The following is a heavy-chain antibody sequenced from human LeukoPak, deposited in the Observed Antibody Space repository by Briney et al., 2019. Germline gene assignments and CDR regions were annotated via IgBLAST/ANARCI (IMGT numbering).Heavy chain of an antibody. CDR1: GLTCSTYS. CDR3: ARAAQPGFDP. D-gene: IGHD1-14*01. V-gene: IGHV3-48*01. J-gene: IGHJ5*02. CDR2: ISSDSGTI. Sequence: PGGSLRLSCGASGLTCSTYSMNWVRQAPGRGLEWVSYISSDSGTIYYADSVKGRFTISRDNAKNSLYLQMNSLRAEDTAVYYCARAAQPGFDPWGQGTLVTVSS.